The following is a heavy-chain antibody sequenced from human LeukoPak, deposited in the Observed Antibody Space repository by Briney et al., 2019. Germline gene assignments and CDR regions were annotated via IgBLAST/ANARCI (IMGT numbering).Heavy chain of an antibody. J-gene: IGHJ3*02. D-gene: IGHD1-26*01. V-gene: IGHV3-23*01. CDR2: ISGSGGST. CDR3: ANGFQHGSYPGDDDAFDI. CDR1: GFTFSSYA. Sequence: PGGSLRLSRAASGFTFSSYAMSWVRQAPGKGLEWVSAISGSGGSTYYADSVKGRFTISRDNSKNTLYLQMNSLRAEDTAVYYCANGFQHGSYPGDDDAFDIWGQGTMVTVSS.